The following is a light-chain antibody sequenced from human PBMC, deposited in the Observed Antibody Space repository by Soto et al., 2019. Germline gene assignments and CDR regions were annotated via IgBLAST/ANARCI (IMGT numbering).Light chain of an antibody. CDR2: GAS. CDR1: QSVSSSY. J-gene: IGKJ5*01. Sequence: EIVLTQSPGPLSLSPGERATLSCRASQSVSSSYLAWYQQKPGQAPRLLIYGASSRATGIPDRFSGSGSGTDFTLTISRLEPEDFAVYYCQQYGRTFGQGTRLESK. CDR3: QQYGRT. V-gene: IGKV3-20*01.